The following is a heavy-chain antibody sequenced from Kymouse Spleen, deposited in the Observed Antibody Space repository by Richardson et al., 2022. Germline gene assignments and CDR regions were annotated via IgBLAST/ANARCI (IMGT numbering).Heavy chain of an antibody. J-gene: IGHJ6*02. V-gene: IGHV3-21*03. CDR1: GFTFSSYS. D-gene: IGHD6-13*01. CDR2: ISSSSSYI. CDR3: ARDSSSWYDLYYYGMDV. Sequence: EVQLVESGGGLVKPGGSLRLSCAASGFTFSSYSMNWVRQAPGKGLEWVSSISSSSSYIYYADSVKGRFTISRDNAKNSLYLQMNSLRAEDTAVYYCARDSSSWYDLYYYGMDVWGQGTTVTVSS.